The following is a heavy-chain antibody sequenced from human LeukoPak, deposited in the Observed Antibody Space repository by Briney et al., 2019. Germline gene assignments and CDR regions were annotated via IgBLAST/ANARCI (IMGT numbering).Heavy chain of an antibody. CDR3: ARDTRGYSGLYYFDY. CDR1: GFTFSSYS. D-gene: IGHD5-12*01. Sequence: GGSLRLSCAASGFTFSSYSMNWVRQAPGKGLEWVSSISSSSSYIYYADSVKGRFTISRDNAKNSLYLQMNSLRAEDTAVYYCARDTRGYSGLYYFDYWGQGTLVTVSS. CDR2: ISSSSSYI. J-gene: IGHJ4*02. V-gene: IGHV3-21*01.